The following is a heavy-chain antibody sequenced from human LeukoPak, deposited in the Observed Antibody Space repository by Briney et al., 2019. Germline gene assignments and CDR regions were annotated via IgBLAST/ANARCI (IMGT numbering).Heavy chain of an antibody. D-gene: IGHD3-16*02. Sequence: SETLSLTCTVSGGSISSYYWSWIRQPPGKGLGWIGYIYYSGSTNYNPSLKSRVTISVDTSKNQFSLKLSSVTAADTAVYYCARGGRYPTPPDFDYWGQGTLVTVSS. J-gene: IGHJ4*02. CDR2: IYYSGST. CDR1: GGSISSYY. CDR3: ARGGRYPTPPDFDY. V-gene: IGHV4-59*01.